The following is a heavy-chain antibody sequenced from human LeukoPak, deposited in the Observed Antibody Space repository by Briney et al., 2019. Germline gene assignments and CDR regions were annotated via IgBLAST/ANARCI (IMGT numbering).Heavy chain of an antibody. D-gene: IGHD5-18*01. CDR1: GYTFTSYY. V-gene: IGHV1-69*13. J-gene: IGHJ4*02. CDR2: IIPIFGTA. CDR3: ARGRTAMGLFDY. Sequence: GASVKVSCKASGYTFTSYYMHWVRQAPGQGLEWMGGIIPIFGTANYAQKFQGRVTITADESTSTAYMELSSLRSEDTAVYYCARGRTAMGLFDYWGQGTLVTVSS.